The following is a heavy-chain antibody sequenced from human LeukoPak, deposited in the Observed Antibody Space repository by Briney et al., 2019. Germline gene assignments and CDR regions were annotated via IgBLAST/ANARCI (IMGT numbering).Heavy chain of an antibody. CDR3: VRSSSGSLGGS. J-gene: IGHJ4*02. Sequence: GGSLRLSCAASGFTFSDYYMSWFRQAPGKGLEWVTYISSSGSSTYYADSVKGRFTISRDNARNSLYLQMNSLRAEDTAVYYCVRSSSGSLGGSGGQGTLVTVS. CDR2: ISSSGSST. CDR1: GFTFSDYY. V-gene: IGHV3-11*01. D-gene: IGHD6-19*01.